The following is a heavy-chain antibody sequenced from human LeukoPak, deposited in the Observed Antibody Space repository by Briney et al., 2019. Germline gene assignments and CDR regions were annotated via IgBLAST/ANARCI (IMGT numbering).Heavy chain of an antibody. J-gene: IGHJ4*02. CDR1: GFTVSSNY. Sequence: GGSLRLSCAASGFTVSSNYMNWVRQAPGKGLEWVSVIYAGGSTYYADSVKGRFTISRDNSKNTLYLQMNSLRAEDTAVYYCARDERIVDTAMATAYFDYWGQGTLVTVSS. V-gene: IGHV3-53*05. D-gene: IGHD5-18*01. CDR3: ARDERIVDTAMATAYFDY. CDR2: IYAGGST.